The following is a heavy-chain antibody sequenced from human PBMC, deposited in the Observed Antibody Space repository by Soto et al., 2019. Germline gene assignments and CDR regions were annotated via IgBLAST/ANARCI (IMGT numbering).Heavy chain of an antibody. D-gene: IGHD5-12*01. V-gene: IGHV4-39*01. J-gene: IGHJ3*02. CDR2: IYYSGST. CDR1: GGSISSSSYY. Sequence: SETLSLTCTVSGGSISSSSYYWGWIRQPPGKGLEWIGSIYYSGSTYYNPSLKSRVTISVDTSKNQFSLKLSSVTAADTAVYYCAILFSKYSGYGRTDAFDIWGQGTMVTVSS. CDR3: AILFSKYSGYGRTDAFDI.